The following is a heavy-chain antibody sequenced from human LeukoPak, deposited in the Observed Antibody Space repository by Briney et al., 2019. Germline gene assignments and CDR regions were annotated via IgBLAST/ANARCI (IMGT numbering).Heavy chain of an antibody. CDR1: GYTLTELS. CDR2: FDPEDGET. CDR3: ATVRAVPAAMSPRVPGGAFDI. V-gene: IGHV1-24*01. J-gene: IGHJ3*02. Sequence: ASVKVSCKVSGYTLTELSMHWVRQAPGKGLEWMGGFDPEDGETIYAQKFQGRVTMTEDTSTDTAYMELSSLRSEDTAVYYCATVRAVPAAMSPRVPGGAFDIWGQGTMVTVSS. D-gene: IGHD2-2*01.